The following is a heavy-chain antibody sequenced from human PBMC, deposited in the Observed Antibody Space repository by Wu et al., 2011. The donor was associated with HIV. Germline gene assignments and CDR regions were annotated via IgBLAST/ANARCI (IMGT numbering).Heavy chain of an antibody. D-gene: IGHD2-21*01. Sequence: QVQLVQSGAEVREPGSSVKVSCKASGGTFNSYGITWVRQAPGQGLEWMGGIIPIFGTANYAQKFQGRVTITADKSTSTAYMELSSLRSEDTAMYYCARDFGGDGDSWGQGTLVTVSS. CDR3: ARDFGGDGDS. CDR2: IIPIFGTA. J-gene: IGHJ4*02. CDR1: GGTFNSYG. V-gene: IGHV1-69*06.